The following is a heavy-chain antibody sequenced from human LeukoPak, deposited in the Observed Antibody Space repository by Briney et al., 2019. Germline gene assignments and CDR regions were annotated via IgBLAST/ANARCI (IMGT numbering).Heavy chain of an antibody. CDR2: INHSGST. J-gene: IGHJ4*02. D-gene: IGHD3-16*01. CDR1: GGSISSYY. Sequence: SETLSLTCTVSGGSISSYYWSWIRQPPGKGLEWIGEINHSGSTNYNPSLKSRVTITVDTSKNQFSLKLSSVTAADTAVYYCVGLIGSLMGGFDYWGQGTLVTVSS. CDR3: VGLIGSLMGGFDY. V-gene: IGHV4-34*01.